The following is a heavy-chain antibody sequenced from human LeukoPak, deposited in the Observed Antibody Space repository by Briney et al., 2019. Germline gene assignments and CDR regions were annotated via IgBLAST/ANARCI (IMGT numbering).Heavy chain of an antibody. D-gene: IGHD3-22*01. V-gene: IGHV4-4*07. CDR3: AAYYYDSSGYYGLGSYWYFDL. J-gene: IGHJ2*01. Sequence: SETLSLTCTVSGGSISSYYWSWIRQPAGKGLEWIGRIYTSGSTNYNPSLKSRVTMSVDTSKNQFSLKLSSVTAADTAVYYCAAYYYDSSGYYGLGSYWYFDLWGRGTLVTVSS. CDR2: IYTSGST. CDR1: GGSISSYY.